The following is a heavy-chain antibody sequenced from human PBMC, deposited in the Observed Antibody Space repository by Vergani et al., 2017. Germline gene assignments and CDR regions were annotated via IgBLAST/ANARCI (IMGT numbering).Heavy chain of an antibody. V-gene: IGHV3-53*01. D-gene: IGHD6-13*01. J-gene: IGHJ6*02. CDR2: IYSGGST. Sequence: EVQLVESGGGLIQPGGSLRLSCAASGFTVSSNYMSWVRQAPGKGVEWVSVIYSGGSTYYADSVKGRFTISRDNSKNTLYLQMNSLRAEDTAVYYCARDSLTAAGPGYYYGMDVWGQGTTVTVSS. CDR1: GFTVSSNY. CDR3: ARDSLTAAGPGYYYGMDV.